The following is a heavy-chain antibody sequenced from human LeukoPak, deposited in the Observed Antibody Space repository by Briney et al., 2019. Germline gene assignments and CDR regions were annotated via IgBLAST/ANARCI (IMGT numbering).Heavy chain of an antibody. D-gene: IGHD1-14*01. V-gene: IGHV4-30-4*01. CDR1: GGSISSGDYY. Sequence: SETLSLTCTVSGGSISSGDYYWSWIRQPPGKGLEWIGYIYYSGSTYYNPSLKSRVTISVDTSKNQFSLKLSSVTAADTAVYYCAVTPNYYYYGMDVWGQGTTVTVSS. CDR3: AVTPNYYYYGMDV. CDR2: IYYSGST. J-gene: IGHJ6*02.